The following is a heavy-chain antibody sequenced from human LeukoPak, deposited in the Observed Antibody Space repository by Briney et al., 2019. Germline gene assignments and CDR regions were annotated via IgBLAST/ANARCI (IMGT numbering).Heavy chain of an antibody. V-gene: IGHV3-9*01. D-gene: IGHD3-22*01. Sequence: PGGSLRLSCAASGFTFDDYAMHWVRQAPGKGLEWVSGISWNSGSIGYADSVKGRFTISRDNAKNSLYLQMNSLRAEDTALYYCAKIPYDSSSFDYWGQEPWSPSPQ. CDR3: AKIPYDSSSFDY. CDR1: GFTFDDYA. J-gene: IGHJ4*01. CDR2: ISWNSGSI.